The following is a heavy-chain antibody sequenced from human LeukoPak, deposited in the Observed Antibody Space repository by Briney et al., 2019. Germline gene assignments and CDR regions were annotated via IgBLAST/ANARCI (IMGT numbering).Heavy chain of an antibody. Sequence: GGSLRLSCVGSGFTFSSYEMNWVRQAPGKGLEWVSYISSSGGIRYSADSVKGRFTISRDNAKNSLYLQMNSLRVEDTAVYYCARDTSPTAADTTPDYNYYGMDVWGQGTTVTVSS. CDR3: ARDTSPTAADTTPDYNYYGMDV. D-gene: IGHD6-13*01. J-gene: IGHJ6*02. CDR2: ISSSGGIR. V-gene: IGHV3-48*03. CDR1: GFTFSSYE.